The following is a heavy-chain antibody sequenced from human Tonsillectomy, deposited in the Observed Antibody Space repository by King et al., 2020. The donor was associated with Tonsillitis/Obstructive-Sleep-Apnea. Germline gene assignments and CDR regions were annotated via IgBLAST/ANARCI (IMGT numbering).Heavy chain of an antibody. CDR2: IYPGDSNT. D-gene: IGHD1-1*01. Sequence: QLVQSGAEVKKPGESLKISCKGSGYSFTSYWIGWVRQMPGKGLEWMGIIYPGDSNTRYSPSFQGQVTISADRSINTAYLQWSSLKASDTAMYYCASGPNWNEGGQAIDYWGQGTLVTVSS. CDR3: ASGPNWNEGGQAIDY. J-gene: IGHJ4*02. CDR1: GYSFTSYW. V-gene: IGHV5-51*01.